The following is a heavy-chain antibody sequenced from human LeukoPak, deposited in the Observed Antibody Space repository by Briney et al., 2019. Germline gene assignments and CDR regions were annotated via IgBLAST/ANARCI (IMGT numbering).Heavy chain of an antibody. CDR2: ISYDGSNK. J-gene: IGHJ3*02. D-gene: IGHD5-18*01. Sequence: GRSLRLSCAASGFTFSSYAMHWVRQAPGKGLEWVAVISYDGSNKYYADSVKGRFTISRDNAKNSLYLQMNSLRAEDTALYYCARTVDTAMDGAFDIWGQGTMVTVSS. V-gene: IGHV3-30-3*01. CDR1: GFTFSSYA. CDR3: ARTVDTAMDGAFDI.